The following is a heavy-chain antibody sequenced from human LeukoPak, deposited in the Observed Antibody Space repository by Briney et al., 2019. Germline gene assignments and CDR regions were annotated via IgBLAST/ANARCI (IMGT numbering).Heavy chain of an antibody. J-gene: IGHJ6*03. V-gene: IGHV1-69*05. CDR1: GGTFSSYA. D-gene: IGHD3-3*01. Sequence: SVKVSCKASGGTFSSYAISWVRQAPGQGREWMGRIIPIFGTANYAQKFQGRVTITTDESTSTAYMELSSLRSEDTAVYYCARGHGYDFWSGPVPFYYYYYMDVWGKGTTVTVSS. CDR3: ARGHGYDFWSGPVPFYYYYYMDV. CDR2: IIPIFGTA.